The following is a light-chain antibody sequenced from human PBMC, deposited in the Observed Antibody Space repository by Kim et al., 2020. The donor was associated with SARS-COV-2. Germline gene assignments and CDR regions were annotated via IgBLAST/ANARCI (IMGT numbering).Light chain of an antibody. CDR1: QSVGTTY. V-gene: IGKV3-20*01. Sequence: PGEGATLACRASQSVGTTYLAWYQQKPGQPRRLLIYGASSRAIGIPDRFSGSGSGTDFTLTISRLEPEDFGVYYCQQYGSSPPITFGQGTRLEIK. CDR2: GAS. CDR3: QQYGSSPPIT. J-gene: IGKJ5*01.